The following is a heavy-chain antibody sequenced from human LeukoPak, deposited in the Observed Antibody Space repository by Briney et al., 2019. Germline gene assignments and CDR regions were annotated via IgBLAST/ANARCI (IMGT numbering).Heavy chain of an antibody. CDR2: ISSTSSYI. Sequence: KPGGSLRLSCAATGFTFSTYNMNWVRQAPGKGLEWVSSISSTSSYIYYADSVKGRFTISRDNAKNSLYLQMNSLRAEDTAVYYCAREDAFDIWGQGTMVTVSS. CDR1: GFTFSTYN. J-gene: IGHJ3*02. V-gene: IGHV3-21*01. CDR3: AREDAFDI.